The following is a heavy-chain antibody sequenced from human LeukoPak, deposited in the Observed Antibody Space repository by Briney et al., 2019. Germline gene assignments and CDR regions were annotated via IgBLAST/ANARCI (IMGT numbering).Heavy chain of an antibody. J-gene: IGHJ4*02. Sequence: SETLSLTCTVSGGSISDDGYYWSWIRQLPGKGLEWIGHIYYGGTTEYNPSLESRITISVATSKTQFSIKLNSVTAADTAVYYCTRGGATVTDYWGQGTLVTVSS. CDR2: IYYGGTT. D-gene: IGHD4-17*01. CDR3: TRGGATVTDY. CDR1: GGSISDDGYY. V-gene: IGHV4-31*03.